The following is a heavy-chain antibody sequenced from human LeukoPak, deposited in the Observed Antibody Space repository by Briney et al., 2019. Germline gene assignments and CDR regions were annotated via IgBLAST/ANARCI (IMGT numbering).Heavy chain of an antibody. CDR2: ISSSSIYI. Sequence: AGGSLRLSCEASGFIFSSFELNWVRQAPGKGLEWVSSISSSSIYIYYADSVKGRFTISRDNAKNSLYLQMNSLRAEDTAVYYCASEASNYYGSGSYYNFDYWGQGTLVTVSS. CDR3: ASEASNYYGSGSYYNFDY. CDR1: GFIFSSFE. D-gene: IGHD3-10*01. J-gene: IGHJ4*02. V-gene: IGHV3-21*01.